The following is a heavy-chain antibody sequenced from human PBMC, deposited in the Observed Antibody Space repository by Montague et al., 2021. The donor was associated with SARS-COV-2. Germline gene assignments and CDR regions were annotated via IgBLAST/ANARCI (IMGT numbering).Heavy chain of an antibody. Sequence: SETLSLTCTVSGGHYFWSWIRQPPGKGLEWIGYIYYSGTTKYNPSLESRVTISLDTSKNQLSLRLSPVTAADTAVYYCARIVVVTYSHFDLWGRGTLVTVSS. J-gene: IGHJ2*01. CDR3: ARIVVVTYSHFDL. D-gene: IGHD3-22*01. CDR1: GGHYF. V-gene: IGHV4-59*01. CDR2: IYYSGTT.